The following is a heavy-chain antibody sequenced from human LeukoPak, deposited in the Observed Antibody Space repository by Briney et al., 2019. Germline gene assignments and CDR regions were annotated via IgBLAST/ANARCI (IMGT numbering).Heavy chain of an antibody. V-gene: IGHV4-59*08. D-gene: IGHD2-15*01. J-gene: IGHJ6*03. Sequence: SETLSLTCTVSGGSISSYYWSWIRQPPGKGLEWIGYIYYSGSTNYNPSLKSRGTISVDTSKNQFSLKLSSVTAADTAVYYCARQQDSNYYYYYMDVWGKGTTVTVSS. CDR1: GGSISSYY. CDR3: ARQQDSNYYYYYMDV. CDR2: IYYSGST.